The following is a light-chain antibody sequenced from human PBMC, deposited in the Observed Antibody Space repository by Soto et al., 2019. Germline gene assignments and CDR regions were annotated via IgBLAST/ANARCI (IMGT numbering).Light chain of an antibody. CDR3: QQYNNWPEWT. V-gene: IGKV3-15*01. J-gene: IGKJ1*01. CDR1: QSVASS. CDR2: GAS. Sequence: EIVMTQSPTTLSVSPGERVILSCRASQSVASSLAWYQQKPGQAPRLLIYGASIRATGIPVRFSGSGSGTEFTLTLSSLQSEDFAVYYCQQYNNWPEWTFGQGTKVEIK.